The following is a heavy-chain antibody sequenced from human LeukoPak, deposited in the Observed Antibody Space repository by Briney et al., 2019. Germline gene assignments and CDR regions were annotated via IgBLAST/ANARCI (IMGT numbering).Heavy chain of an antibody. D-gene: IGHD3-3*01. Sequence: GSSVKVSCKASGGTFNSYAISWVRQAPGQGLEWMGGIIPIFGTANYAQKFQGRVTITADESTSTAYMELSSLRSEDTAVYYCARMSGYYSFDPWGQGTLVTVSS. V-gene: IGHV1-69*01. J-gene: IGHJ5*02. CDR3: ARMSGYYSFDP. CDR2: IIPIFGTA. CDR1: GGTFNSYA.